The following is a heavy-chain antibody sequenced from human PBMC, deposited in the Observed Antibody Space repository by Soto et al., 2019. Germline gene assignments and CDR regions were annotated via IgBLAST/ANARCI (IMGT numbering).Heavy chain of an antibody. J-gene: IGHJ3*02. CDR3: AHRVRLERRSAFDT. D-gene: IGHD1-1*01. CDR1: GFSLSTSGVG. Sequence: QITLKESGPPLVKPTQTLTLTCTFSGFSLSTSGVGVGWIRQPPGKALEWLALIYWDDDKRYSPSLKSRLPLTKDTSKNQVVLTITNMDPADTAPYDCAHRVRLERRSAFDTWGQGTMVTVSS. CDR2: IYWDDDK. V-gene: IGHV2-5*02.